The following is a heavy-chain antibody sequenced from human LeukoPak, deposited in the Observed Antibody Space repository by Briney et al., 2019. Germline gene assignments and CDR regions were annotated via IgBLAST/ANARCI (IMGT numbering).Heavy chain of an antibody. Sequence: ASVKVSCKASGYTFTRYDINWGRQATGEGLEWMGWMNPNVDNTGYTRKFQGRVTMTRNTSISTAYMELSSLRTEDTAVYYCARAGVPAAIKRYRGKGHTYYYYYMDVWGKGTTVTVSS. CDR3: ARAGVPAAIKRYRGKGHTYYYYYMDV. V-gene: IGHV1-8*01. D-gene: IGHD2-2*02. J-gene: IGHJ6*03. CDR1: GYTFTRYD. CDR2: MNPNVDNT.